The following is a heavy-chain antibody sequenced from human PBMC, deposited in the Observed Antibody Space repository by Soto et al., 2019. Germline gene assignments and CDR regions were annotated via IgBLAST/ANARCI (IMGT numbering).Heavy chain of an antibody. CDR3: ARDWYQCMDV. Sequence: EVQLVESGGGLVQPGGSLRLSCAASGFAFNTYWMHWVRQVPGKELVWISKINGDGTDIKYADSVKGRFTISRDNAQNTLFLYMDSLSADDTAVYYCARDWYQCMDVWGKGTTVIVSS. J-gene: IGHJ6*03. CDR1: GFAFNTYW. D-gene: IGHD1-20*01. CDR2: INGDGTDI. V-gene: IGHV3-74*03.